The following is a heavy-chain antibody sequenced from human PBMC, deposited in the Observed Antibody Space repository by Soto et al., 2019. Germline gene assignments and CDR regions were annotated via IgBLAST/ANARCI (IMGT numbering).Heavy chain of an antibody. J-gene: IGHJ5*02. Sequence: QEQLQQWGAGLLKPSETLSLTCAVYVGSFSGYYWSWIRQPPEKGLEWIREIDHTGSTNYNPSLKSRVTISVDTSKNQFSLNLSSVTAADTAVYYCARKGLRRNWFDPWGQGTRVTVSS. CDR1: VGSFSGYY. D-gene: IGHD4-17*01. CDR2: IDHTGST. V-gene: IGHV4-34*01. CDR3: ARKGLRRNWFDP.